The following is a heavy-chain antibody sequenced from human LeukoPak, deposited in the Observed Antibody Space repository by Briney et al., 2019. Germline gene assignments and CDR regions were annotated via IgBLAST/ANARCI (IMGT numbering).Heavy chain of an antibody. CDR3: ARKVYHRFDY. CDR1: GFTFSSYA. Sequence: PGGSLRLSCAASGFTFSSYAMTWVRQAPGKGPEWVSAISTSGDSTYYADSVRGRFTISRDNSKNTLYLQMTSLRAEDTAVYYCARKVYHRFDYWGQGTLVTVSS. V-gene: IGHV3-23*01. D-gene: IGHD2-2*01. J-gene: IGHJ4*02. CDR2: ISTSGDST.